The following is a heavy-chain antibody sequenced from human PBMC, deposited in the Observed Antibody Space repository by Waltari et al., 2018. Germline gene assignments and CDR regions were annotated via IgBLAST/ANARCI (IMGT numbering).Heavy chain of an antibody. D-gene: IGHD3-16*01. J-gene: IGHJ6*03. CDR1: GFTFGSYE. Sequence: EVQLVESGGGWVQPGGSLRLSCVASGFTFGSYEMNWVRQAPGKGLEWFSYITTSDRSIYYADSVKGRFTISRDNAKNSLYLQMNSLRAEDTAVYYCARVGGYHYYYMDVWGKGTTVTVSS. CDR3: ARVGGYHYYYMDV. CDR2: ITTSDRSI. V-gene: IGHV3-48*03.